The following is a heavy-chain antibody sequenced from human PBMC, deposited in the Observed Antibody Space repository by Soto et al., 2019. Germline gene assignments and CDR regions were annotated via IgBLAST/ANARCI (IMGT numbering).Heavy chain of an antibody. CDR3: TARGVLYASSGMDV. D-gene: IGHD3-16*01. J-gene: IGHJ6*02. CDR2: IKRKTDGGTT. V-gene: IGHV3-15*07. CDR1: GFTFSNAC. Sequence: EVQLVESGGGLVEPGGSLRVSCVASGFTFSNACMHWVRQAPGKGLEWVGGIKRKTDGGTTDYAAPVKGRFTSSRDESNNTLYLQMNSLATEDTAVYYCTARGVLYASSGMDVWGQGTTVTVSS.